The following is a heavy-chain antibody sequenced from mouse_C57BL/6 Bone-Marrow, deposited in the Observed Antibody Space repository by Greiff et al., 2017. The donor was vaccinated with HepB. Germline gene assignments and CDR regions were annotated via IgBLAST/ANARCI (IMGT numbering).Heavy chain of an antibody. CDR3: ARGGNRDDTWFAY. CDR1: GYTFTSYT. Sequence: QVQLQQSGAELARPGASVKMSCKASGYTFTSYTMHWVKQRPGQGLEWIGYINPSSGYTKYNQKFKDKATLTAEKSSSTAYMQLSSLTSEDSAVYYCARGGNRDDTWFAYWGQGTLVTVSA. CDR2: INPSSGYT. V-gene: IGHV1-4*01. J-gene: IGHJ3*01. D-gene: IGHD2-14*01.